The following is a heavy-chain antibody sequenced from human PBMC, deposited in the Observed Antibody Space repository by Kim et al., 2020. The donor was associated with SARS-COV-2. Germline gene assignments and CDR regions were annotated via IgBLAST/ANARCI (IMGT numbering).Heavy chain of an antibody. CDR3: AREPPYGSGSYLYYYYGMDV. J-gene: IGHJ6*02. CDR1: GYTFTSYG. Sequence: ASVKVSCKASGYTFTSYGISWVRQAPGQGLEWMGWISAYNGNTNYAQKLQGRVTMTTDTSTSTAYMELRSLRSDDTAVYYCAREPPYGSGSYLYYYYGMDVWGQGTTVTVSS. CDR2: ISAYNGNT. V-gene: IGHV1-18*01. D-gene: IGHD3-10*01.